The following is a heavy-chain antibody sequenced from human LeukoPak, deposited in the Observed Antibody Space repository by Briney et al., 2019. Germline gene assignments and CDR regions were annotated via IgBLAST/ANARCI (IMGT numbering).Heavy chain of an antibody. D-gene: IGHD6-19*01. Sequence: GGSLRLSCAASGFTFDGYAMHWVRQAPGKGLEWVSLISWDGGSTYYADSEKGRFTISRDNNKNSLYLQMKSLRAEDTALYYCAKDMGSGWSYQYYGVDVWGKGTTVTVSS. CDR1: GFTFDGYA. CDR3: AKDMGSGWSYQYYGVDV. CDR2: ISWDGGST. J-gene: IGHJ6*04. V-gene: IGHV3-43D*04.